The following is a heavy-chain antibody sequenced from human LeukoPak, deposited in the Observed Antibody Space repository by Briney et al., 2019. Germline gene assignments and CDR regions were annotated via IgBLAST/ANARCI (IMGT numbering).Heavy chain of an antibody. Sequence: GGSLRLSCAASGVTFSSYAMSWVRQAPGKGLEWVSAISGSGGSTYYADSVKGRFTISRDNSKNTLYLQMNSLRAEDTAVYYCAKAGYCSSTSCYQTPNYYYYGMDVWGQGTTVTVSS. CDR3: AKAGYCSSTSCYQTPNYYYYGMDV. V-gene: IGHV3-23*01. CDR2: ISGSGGST. CDR1: GVTFSSYA. J-gene: IGHJ6*02. D-gene: IGHD2-2*01.